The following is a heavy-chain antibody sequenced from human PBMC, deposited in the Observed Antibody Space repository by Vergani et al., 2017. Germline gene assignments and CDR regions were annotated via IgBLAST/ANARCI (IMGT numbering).Heavy chain of an antibody. V-gene: IGHV1-2*02. CDR1: GYTFTGYY. CDR3: ARRVVTTPGGGWFDP. D-gene: IGHD2-21*02. J-gene: IGHJ5*02. CDR2: INPNSGGT. Sequence: QVQLVQSGAEVKKPGASVKVSCKASGYTFTGYYMHWVRQAPGQGLEWMGWINPNSGGTNYAQKFQGRVTMTRDTSISTAYMGLSRLRSDDPAVDYCARRVVTTPGGGWFDPWGQGTLVTVSS.